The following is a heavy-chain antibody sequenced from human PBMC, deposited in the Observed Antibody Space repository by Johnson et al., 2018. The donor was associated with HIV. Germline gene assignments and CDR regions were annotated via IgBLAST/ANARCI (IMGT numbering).Heavy chain of an antibody. V-gene: IGHV3-23*04. CDR3: AKADHSSGWYLAFDI. CDR2: IGGRGGRT. CDR1: GFTFSSYA. J-gene: IGHJ3*02. D-gene: IGHD6-19*01. Sequence: EVQLVESGGGLVQPGGSLSPSCAPSGFTFSSYALSWVRQAPGKGLEWVSAIGGRGGRTYYAAPVRGRFTISRNNSKNTLYLQMNSLRAEDTAVYYCAKADHSSGWYLAFDIWGQGTMVTVSS.